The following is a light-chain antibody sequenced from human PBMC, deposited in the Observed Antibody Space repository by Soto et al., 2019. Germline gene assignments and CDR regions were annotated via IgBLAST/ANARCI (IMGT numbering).Light chain of an antibody. Sequence: EIVLTQSPVTLSLSPGEGATLSCRASPTVSKNYLAWYHQKPGQAPRLLIYAASTRATGIPDRFSGSGSGTDFTLTISRLEPEDFAVFYCQQYAVSPITFGQGTLLENK. J-gene: IGKJ5*01. CDR2: AAS. V-gene: IGKV3-20*01. CDR1: PTVSKNY. CDR3: QQYAVSPIT.